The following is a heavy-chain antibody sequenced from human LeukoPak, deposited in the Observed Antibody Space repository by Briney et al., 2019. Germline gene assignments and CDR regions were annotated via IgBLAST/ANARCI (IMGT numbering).Heavy chain of an antibody. CDR1: GYTFTGYY. CDR2: INPNSGGT. J-gene: IGHJ5*02. D-gene: IGHD2-2*01. Sequence: ASVKVSCKASGYTFTGYYMHWVRQAPGQGLEWMGWINPNSGGTNYAQKFQGRVTMTRDTSISTAYMELSRLRSDDTAVYYCARTRPSYCSSTSCSPNWFDPWGQGTLVTVSS. V-gene: IGHV1-2*02. CDR3: ARTRPSYCSSTSCSPNWFDP.